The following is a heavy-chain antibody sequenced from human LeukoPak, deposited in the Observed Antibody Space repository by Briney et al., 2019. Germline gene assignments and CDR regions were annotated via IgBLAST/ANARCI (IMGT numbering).Heavy chain of an antibody. CDR1: GGSISSYY. CDR3: ARVVYYYDSSGYLPYAFDI. CDR2: IYYSGST. D-gene: IGHD3-22*01. J-gene: IGHJ3*02. V-gene: IGHV4-59*08. Sequence: MSSETLSLTCTVSGGSISSYYWSWIRQPPGKGLEWIGYIYYSGSTNYNPSLKSRVTISVDTSKNQFSLKLSSVTAADTAVYYCARVVYYYDSSGYLPYAFDIWGQGTMVTVSS.